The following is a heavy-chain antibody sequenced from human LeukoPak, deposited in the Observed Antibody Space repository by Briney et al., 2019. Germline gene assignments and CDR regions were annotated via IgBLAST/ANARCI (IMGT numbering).Heavy chain of an antibody. J-gene: IGHJ4*02. CDR2: INPNSGGT. V-gene: IGHV1-2*02. D-gene: IGHD2-2*03. CDR3: ARSGSIGYCSSTSCYYSGGFDY. Sequence: GASVKVSCKASGYTFTGYYMHWVRQAPGQGLEWMGWINPNSGGTNYAQKFQGRVTMTRDTSISTAYMELSRLRSDDTAVYYCARSGSIGYCSSTSCYYSGGFDYWGQGALVTVSS. CDR1: GYTFTGYY.